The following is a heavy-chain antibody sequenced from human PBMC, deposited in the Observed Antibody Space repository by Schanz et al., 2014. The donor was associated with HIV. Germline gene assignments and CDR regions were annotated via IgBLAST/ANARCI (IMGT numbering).Heavy chain of an antibody. Sequence: EVQLLESGGGLVQPGGTLRLSCATSGFTFRTFSMDWVRQSPGRGLEWLAYISPGGDTIYYAESVKGRFTISIDYDKSSLYLQMSSLRDDDTAVYYCARGWRENSFDYWGQGTLVTVSS. V-gene: IGHV3-48*02. CDR2: ISPGGDTI. J-gene: IGHJ4*02. CDR3: ARGWRENSFDY. D-gene: IGHD4-4*01. CDR1: GFTFRTFS.